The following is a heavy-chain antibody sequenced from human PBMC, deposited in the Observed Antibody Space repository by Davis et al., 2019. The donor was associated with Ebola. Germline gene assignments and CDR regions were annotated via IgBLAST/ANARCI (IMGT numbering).Heavy chain of an antibody. CDR3: ARGNYGDYIVLYYYNMDV. Sequence: SETLSLTCTVSGGSINNYFWSWIRQPPGKGLEWIGNIHYLGNTNYNPSLKSRVTMSVDTSKNQFSLKLSSVTAADTAVYYCARGNYGDYIVLYYYNMDVWGQGTTVTVPS. D-gene: IGHD4-17*01. V-gene: IGHV4-59*01. CDR1: GGSINNYF. J-gene: IGHJ6*02. CDR2: IHYLGNT.